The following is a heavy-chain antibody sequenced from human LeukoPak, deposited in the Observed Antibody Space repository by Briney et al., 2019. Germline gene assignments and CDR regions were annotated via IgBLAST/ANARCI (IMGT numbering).Heavy chain of an antibody. J-gene: IGHJ4*02. Sequence: PGGSLRLSCAGFGFPFSSYEMNWLRQAPGKGLEWVSHIDSSGITIYYGDSVKGRFTISRDNAKNSIYLQMDSLRVEDTAIYYCARDSVGDLLDYWGQGTPVTVSS. CDR2: IDSSGITI. CDR1: GFPFSSYE. CDR3: ARDSVGDLLDY. V-gene: IGHV3-48*03. D-gene: IGHD4-17*01.